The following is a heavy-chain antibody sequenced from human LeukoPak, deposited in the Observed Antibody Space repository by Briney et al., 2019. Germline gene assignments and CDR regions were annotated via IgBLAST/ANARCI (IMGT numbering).Heavy chain of an antibody. CDR3: ARRPLGGMDV. D-gene: IGHD7-27*01. CDR1: GGSFSGYY. Sequence: SETLSLTCAVYGGSFSGYYWSWIRQPPGRGLEWIGEINHSGSTNYNPSLKSRVTISVDTSKNQFSLRLNSVTAADTAVYYCARRPLGGMDVWGQGTTVIVSS. CDR2: INHSGST. J-gene: IGHJ6*02. V-gene: IGHV4-34*01.